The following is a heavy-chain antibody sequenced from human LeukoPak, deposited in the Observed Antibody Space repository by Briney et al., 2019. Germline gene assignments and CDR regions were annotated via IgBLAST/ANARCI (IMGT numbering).Heavy chain of an antibody. Sequence: GGSLRLSCAASGFTFSSYAMHWVRQAPGKGLGWVAVIWYDGSNKYYADSVKGRFTISRDNSKNTLYLQMNSLRAEDTAVYYCARGARVTSTAFDIWGQGTMVTVSS. D-gene: IGHD4-17*01. CDR1: GFTFSSYA. CDR2: IWYDGSNK. J-gene: IGHJ3*02. CDR3: ARGARVTSTAFDI. V-gene: IGHV3-33*08.